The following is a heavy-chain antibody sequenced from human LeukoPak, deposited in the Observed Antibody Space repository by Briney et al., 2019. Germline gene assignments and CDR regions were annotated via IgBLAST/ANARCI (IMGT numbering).Heavy chain of an antibody. CDR3: AKERGYSYGPYYSYGMDV. CDR2: INPNSGGT. CDR1: GYTFTGYY. Sequence: GASVKVSCKASGYTFTGYYMHWVRQAPGQGLEWMGRINPNSGGTNYAQKFQGRVTMTRDTSISTAYMELSRLRSDDTAVYYCAKERGYSYGPYYSYGMDVWGQGTTVTVSS. V-gene: IGHV1-2*06. J-gene: IGHJ6*02. D-gene: IGHD5-18*01.